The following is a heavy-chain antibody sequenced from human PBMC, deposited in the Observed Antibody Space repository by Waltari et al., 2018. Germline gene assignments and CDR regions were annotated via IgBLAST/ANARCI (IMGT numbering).Heavy chain of an antibody. CDR3: ARDRITMVRSGGWFDP. CDR2: IIPILGIA. CDR1: GGTLRGYP. V-gene: IGHV1-69*04. J-gene: IGHJ5*02. Sequence: QVQLVQSGAEVKKPGSSVKVACKAPGGTLRGYPISWVRQAPRQWLEWMGRIIPILGIANYAQKFQGRVTITADKSTSTAYMELSSLRSEDTAVYYCARDRITMVRSGGWFDPWGQGTLVTVSS. D-gene: IGHD3-10*01.